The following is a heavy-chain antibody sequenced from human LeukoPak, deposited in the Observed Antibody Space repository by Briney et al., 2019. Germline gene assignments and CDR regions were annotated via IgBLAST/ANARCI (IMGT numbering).Heavy chain of an antibody. CDR2: ISAYNGNT. CDR3: AREPYYYDSTGFAY. J-gene: IGHJ4*02. Sequence: ASVKVSCKASGYTFTSYGISWVREAPGKGLEWMGWISAYNGNTNYAQKLQGRVTMTTDTSTSTAYMELRSLRSDDTAVYYCAREPYYYDSTGFAYWGQGTLVTVSS. V-gene: IGHV1-18*01. D-gene: IGHD3-22*01. CDR1: GYTFTSYG.